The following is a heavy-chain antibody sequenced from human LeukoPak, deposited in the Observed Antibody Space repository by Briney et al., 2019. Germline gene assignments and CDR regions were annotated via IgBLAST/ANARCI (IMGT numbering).Heavy chain of an antibody. CDR2: ISWNSGSI. J-gene: IGHJ4*02. CDR3: AKGEGRAAAGTGFFDY. Sequence: PGRSLRLSCAASGFTFDDYAMHWVRQAPGKGLEWVSGISWNSGSIGYADSVKGRFTISRDNAKNSLYLQVNSLRAEDTAFYYCAKGEGRAAAGTGFFDYWGQGTLVTVSS. V-gene: IGHV3-9*01. CDR1: GFTFDDYA. D-gene: IGHD6-13*01.